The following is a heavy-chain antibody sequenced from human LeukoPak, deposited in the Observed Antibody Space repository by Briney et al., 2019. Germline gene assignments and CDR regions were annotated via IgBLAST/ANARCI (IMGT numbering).Heavy chain of an antibody. CDR2: ISAYNGNT. CDR3: ARALTGFVTSDH. Sequence: ASVKVSCKASGYTFTSYGISWVRQAPGQGLEWMGWISAYNGNTNYAQKLQGRVTMTTDTSTGTAYMELRSLRSDDTAVYYCARALTGFVTSDHWGQGTLVTVSS. J-gene: IGHJ4*02. CDR1: GYTFTSYG. V-gene: IGHV1-18*01. D-gene: IGHD3-10*01.